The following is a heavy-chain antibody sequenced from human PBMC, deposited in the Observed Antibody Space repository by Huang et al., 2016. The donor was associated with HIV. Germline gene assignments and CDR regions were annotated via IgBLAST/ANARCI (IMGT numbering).Heavy chain of an antibody. CDR2: INHSGST. J-gene: IGHJ3*02. CDR3: ARERMMSWLDDHDAFDI. CDR1: GGSFSGYY. D-gene: IGHD1-1*01. V-gene: IGHV4-34*01. Sequence: QVQLQQWGAGLLKPSETLSLTCAVYGGSFSGYYWRWIRQSPGKGLEWIGEINHSGSTNHNPSLKSRLTISVDTSKNQFSLKLSSVTAADTAVYYCARERMMSWLDDHDAFDIWGQGTMVTVSS.